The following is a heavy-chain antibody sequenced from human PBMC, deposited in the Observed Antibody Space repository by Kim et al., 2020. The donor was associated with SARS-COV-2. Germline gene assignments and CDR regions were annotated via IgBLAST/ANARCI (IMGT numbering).Heavy chain of an antibody. V-gene: IGHV3-30*04. J-gene: IGHJ6*02. CDR3: ARDSPAGYYYYGMDV. CDR1: GFTFSSYA. D-gene: IGHD3-10*01. Sequence: GGSLRLSCAASGFTFSSYAMHWVRQAPGKGLEWVAVISYDGSNKYYVDSVKGRFTISRDNSKNTLYLQMNSLRAEDTAVYYCARDSPAGYYYYGMDVWG. CDR2: ISYDGSNK.